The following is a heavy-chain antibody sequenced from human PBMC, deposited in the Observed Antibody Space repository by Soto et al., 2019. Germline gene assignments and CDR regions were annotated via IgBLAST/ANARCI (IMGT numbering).Heavy chain of an antibody. CDR2: IFYSGST. D-gene: IGHD2-15*01. V-gene: IGHV4-59*04. CDR1: GGSIRSYY. CDR3: ARQCRGVTCHWFVP. J-gene: IGHJ5*02. Sequence: SETLSLTCTVSGGSIRSYYLSWIRQPPGKGLEWIGYIFYSGSTYYNPSLKSRVTISVDTSKNQFSLTLTSVTAADTAVYYCARQCRGVTCHWFVPWGQGTLVTVSS.